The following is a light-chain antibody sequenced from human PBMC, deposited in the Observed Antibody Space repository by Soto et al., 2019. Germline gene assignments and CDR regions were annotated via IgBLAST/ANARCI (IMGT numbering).Light chain of an antibody. CDR2: GAS. CDR1: QSVSSSY. CDR3: QDYGSSAST. Sequence: EIVLTQSPGTLSLSPGERATLSCRASQSVSSSYLAWYPQKPGQAPRLLIYGASSRATSIPDRFSGSWFGTDFTLTISRLELEDFPVYYGQDYGSSASTFGQRTKLEIK. J-gene: IGKJ2*01. V-gene: IGKV3-20*01.